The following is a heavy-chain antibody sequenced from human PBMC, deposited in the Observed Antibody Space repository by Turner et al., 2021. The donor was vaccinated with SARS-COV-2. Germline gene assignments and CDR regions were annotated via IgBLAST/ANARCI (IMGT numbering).Heavy chain of an antibody. V-gene: IGHV3-53*01. CDR1: GFTVSSNY. D-gene: IGHD4-17*01. CDR3: ARQLTTVTTWFDP. Sequence: EVQLVESGGGLIQPGGALRLSCAASGFTVSSNYMSWVRQAPGKGLEWVSVMYSGGSTYYADSVKGRFTISRDNSKNTLYLQMNSLRAEDTAVYYCARQLTTVTTWFDPWGQGTLVTVSS. J-gene: IGHJ5*02. CDR2: MYSGGST.